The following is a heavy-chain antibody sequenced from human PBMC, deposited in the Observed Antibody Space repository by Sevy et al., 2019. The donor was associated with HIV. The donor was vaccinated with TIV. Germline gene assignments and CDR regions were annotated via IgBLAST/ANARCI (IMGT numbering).Heavy chain of an antibody. CDR2: ISYDGSNK. D-gene: IGHD6-19*01. CDR1: GFTFSSYA. CDR3: ARDYGIAVAGTTFYYYYGMDV. V-gene: IGHV3-30*04. J-gene: IGHJ6*02. Sequence: GGSLRLSCAAFGFTFSSYAMHWVRQAPGKGLEWVAVISYDGSNKYYADSVKGRFTISRDNSKNTRYLQMNSLRAEDTAVYYCARDYGIAVAGTTFYYYYGMDVWGQGTTVTVSS.